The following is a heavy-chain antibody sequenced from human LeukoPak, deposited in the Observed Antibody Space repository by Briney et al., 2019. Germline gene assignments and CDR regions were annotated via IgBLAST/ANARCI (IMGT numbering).Heavy chain of an antibody. CDR1: GFTFNTYG. CDR2: ISYDGSNK. V-gene: IGHV3-30*18. Sequence: GSLRLSCAASGFTFNTYGMHWVRQAPGKGLEWVAVISYDGSNKYYADSVKGRFTISRDNSKNTLYLQMNSLRAEDMAVYYCAKDRPRSWVIPAATLDFWGQGTLVTVSS. D-gene: IGHD2-2*01. CDR3: AKDRPRSWVIPAATLDF. J-gene: IGHJ4*02.